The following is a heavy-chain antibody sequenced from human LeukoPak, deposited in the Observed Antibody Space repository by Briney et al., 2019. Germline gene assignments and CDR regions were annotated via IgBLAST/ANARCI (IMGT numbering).Heavy chain of an antibody. CDR3: AKSGSGNYYDRFDY. J-gene: IGHJ4*02. CDR1: GFTFSSYA. D-gene: IGHD3-10*01. V-gene: IGHV3-23*01. CDR2: ISGGGGST. Sequence: PRGSLRLSCAASGFTFSSYAMSWVRQAPGEGLGWVSVISGGGGSTYYADSVKGRFTISSDSSKNTLYLQMNSLRAEDTAVYYCAKSGSGNYYDRFDYWGQGTLITVSS.